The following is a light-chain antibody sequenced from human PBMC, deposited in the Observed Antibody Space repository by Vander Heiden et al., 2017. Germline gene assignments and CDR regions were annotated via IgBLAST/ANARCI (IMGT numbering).Light chain of an antibody. CDR1: QTVSNNY. CDR2: GAS. Sequence: EIVLTQSPGTLSLSPGERATLSCRASQTVSNNYLAWYQRIPGQAPGLLMYGASSRATGTPDRFSGSGSGTDFTLTISRLEPEDFAVYYCQQYGSSPLFTFGPGTKVDVK. J-gene: IGKJ3*01. V-gene: IGKV3-20*01. CDR3: QQYGSSPLFT.